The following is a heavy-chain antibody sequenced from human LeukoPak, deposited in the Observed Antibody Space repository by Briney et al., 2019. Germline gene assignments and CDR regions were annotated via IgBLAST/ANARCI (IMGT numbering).Heavy chain of an antibody. CDR3: ARDERTYYYDSSAYSYYYYYMDV. CDR2: IYTSGST. Sequence: SETLSLTCTVSGVSISSYYWSWIRQPAGKGLEWIGRIYTSGSTNYNPSLKSRVTMSVDTSKNQFSLKLSSVTAADTAVYYCARDERTYYYDSSAYSYYYYYMDVWGKGTTVTISS. CDR1: GVSISSYY. D-gene: IGHD3-22*01. J-gene: IGHJ6*03. V-gene: IGHV4-4*07.